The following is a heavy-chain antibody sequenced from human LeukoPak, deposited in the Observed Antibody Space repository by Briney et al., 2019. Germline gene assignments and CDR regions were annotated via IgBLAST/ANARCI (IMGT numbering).Heavy chain of an antibody. D-gene: IGHD5-18*01. CDR1: GFTFSSYS. Sequence: GGSLRLSCAASGFTFSSYSMNWVRQAPGKGLEWVSSISSSSSYIYYADSVKGRFTISRDNAKNSLYLQMNSLRAEDTAVYYCARDKGGYDTAMDLYFDYWGQGTLVTVSS. CDR2: ISSSSSYI. J-gene: IGHJ4*02. CDR3: ARDKGGYDTAMDLYFDY. V-gene: IGHV3-21*01.